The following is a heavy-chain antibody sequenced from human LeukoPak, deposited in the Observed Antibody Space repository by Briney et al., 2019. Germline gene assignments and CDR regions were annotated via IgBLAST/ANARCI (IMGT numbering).Heavy chain of an antibody. CDR3: ATHLSNTDND. D-gene: IGHD2/OR15-2a*01. CDR1: GYSFINYW. Sequence: GESLKISCKGSGYSFINYWIGWVRQMPGKGLEWMGIIYPGDSDIRYSPSFQGQVTISADTSISTAYLQWGSVKASDTAMYYCATHLSNTDNDWGQGTLVTVSS. V-gene: IGHV5-51*01. J-gene: IGHJ1*01. CDR2: IYPGDSDI.